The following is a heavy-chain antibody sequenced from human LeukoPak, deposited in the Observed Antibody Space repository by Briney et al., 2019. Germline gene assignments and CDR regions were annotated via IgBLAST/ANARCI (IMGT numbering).Heavy chain of an antibody. V-gene: IGHV3-66*01. J-gene: IGHJ4*02. Sequence: PGGSLRLSCAASGFTVSSNYMNWVRQSPGKGLEWVSVIYSGDSTYYADSVKGRFTISRDNAKNSLYLQMNSLRAEDTAVYYCARGSYASGSYTFDYWGQGTLVTVSS. D-gene: IGHD3-10*01. CDR2: IYSGDST. CDR3: ARGSYASGSYTFDY. CDR1: GFTVSSNY.